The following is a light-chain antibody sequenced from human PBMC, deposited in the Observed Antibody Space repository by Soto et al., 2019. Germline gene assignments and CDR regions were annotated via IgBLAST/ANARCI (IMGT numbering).Light chain of an antibody. CDR1: SSDVGAYYS. Sequence: QSVLTQPASVSLSPGQSITISCIGTSSDVGAYYSVSWYQHHPGKAPKLIIYGVTNRPSGVSNRFSGSKSGNTASLTISGLQAEDEADYHCSSYTSGSSHYVFGTGTKVTVL. CDR3: SSYTSGSSHYV. V-gene: IGLV2-14*01. CDR2: GVT. J-gene: IGLJ1*01.